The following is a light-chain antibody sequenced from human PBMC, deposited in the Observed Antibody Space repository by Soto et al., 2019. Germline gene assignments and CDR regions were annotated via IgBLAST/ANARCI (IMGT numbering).Light chain of an antibody. Sequence: IVMTPSPATLSVSPVERVTLSCRVSQSVDSNFAWYQQRPGQAPRLLIYGASTRATDVPARFSASGSGTDFTLTISSLQSEDFVVYYCQQYNTWPITFGQGTRLEIK. V-gene: IGKV3-15*01. CDR1: QSVDSN. CDR3: QQYNTWPIT. J-gene: IGKJ5*01. CDR2: GAS.